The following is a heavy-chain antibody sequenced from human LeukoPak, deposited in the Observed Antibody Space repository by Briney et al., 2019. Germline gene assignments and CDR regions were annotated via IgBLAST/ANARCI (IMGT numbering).Heavy chain of an antibody. CDR2: INHSGST. Sequence: SETLSLTCAVYSGSFSGYYWSWIRQPPGKGLEWIGEINHSGSTNYNPSLKSRVTISVDTSKNQFSLKLGSVTAADTAVYYCARQRITRAFDIWGQGTMVTVPS. CDR1: SGSFSGYY. V-gene: IGHV4-34*01. D-gene: IGHD3-10*01. CDR3: ARQRITRAFDI. J-gene: IGHJ3*02.